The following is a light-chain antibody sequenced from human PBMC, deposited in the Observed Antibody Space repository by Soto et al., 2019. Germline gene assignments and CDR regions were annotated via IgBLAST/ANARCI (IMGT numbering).Light chain of an antibody. CDR3: LHAYIYPIT. CDR2: AAS. V-gene: IGKV1-6*01. J-gene: IGKJ5*01. Sequence: NQSAAARSAKKRDRVTLTSLASQGIRNDLGWYQQKPGKAPKLLIYAASSLQSGVPSRFSGSGSGTDFTLTISSLQTEDFAPYCCLHAYIYPITSCHGTRLEI. CDR1: QGIRND.